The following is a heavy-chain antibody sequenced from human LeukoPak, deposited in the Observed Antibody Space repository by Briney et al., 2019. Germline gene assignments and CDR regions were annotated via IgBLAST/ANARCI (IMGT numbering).Heavy chain of an antibody. CDR1: GYSFTSYW. Sequence: GESLKISCKGSGYSFTSYWIGWVRQMPGKGPEWMGIIHCSDSNTRYSPSFQGQVTISADKSASTAYLQWSSLKASDTAMYYCARYPPGYYGMDVWGQGTTVTVSS. CDR3: ARYPPGYYGMDV. CDR2: IHCSDSNT. V-gene: IGHV5-51*01. J-gene: IGHJ6*02.